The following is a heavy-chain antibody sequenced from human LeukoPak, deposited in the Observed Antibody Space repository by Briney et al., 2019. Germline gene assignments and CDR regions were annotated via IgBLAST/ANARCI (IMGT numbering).Heavy chain of an antibody. Sequence: SETLSLTCTVSGGSISSGRNYWGWIRQPPGKGLEWIGSIYYSGSTYFNPSLKTRVTILVDTSKNQFSLKVNSVTAADTAVYYCGRAIDPSSVDFDSWAQGTRVTVSS. D-gene: IGHD6-6*01. V-gene: IGHV4-39*07. CDR2: IYYSGST. CDR1: GGSISSGRNY. CDR3: GRAIDPSSVDFDS. J-gene: IGHJ4*02.